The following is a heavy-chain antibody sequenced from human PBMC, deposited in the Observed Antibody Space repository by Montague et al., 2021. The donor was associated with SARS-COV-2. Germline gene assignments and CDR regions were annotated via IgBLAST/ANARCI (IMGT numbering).Heavy chain of an antibody. D-gene: IGHD3-3*01. V-gene: IGHV4-31*03. CDR2: IHHSGTA. Sequence: TLSLTCTVSGGSISSGGYYWSWIRHHPGKGLDWIGYIHHSGTAHYNPSLKSRITILVDTSKNQFSLKLRSVTAADSAIYYCARGLVSSIFRVFDPWAQGTLVTVSS. CDR1: GGSISSGGYY. CDR3: ARGLVSSIFRVFDP. J-gene: IGHJ5*02.